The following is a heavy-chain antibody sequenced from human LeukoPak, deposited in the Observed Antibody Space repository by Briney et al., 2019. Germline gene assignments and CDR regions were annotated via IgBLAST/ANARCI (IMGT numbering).Heavy chain of an antibody. D-gene: IGHD3-10*01. V-gene: IGHV3-13*01. CDR3: ARGRGWGTFEI. Sequence: GGSLRLSCAAPGFTFSSYDMHWVRHGTEKGLEWVSAIGTAGDTYNPGAVKGRFTTSRENDKNSLYLQMSSRRVGDTAVYYCARGRGWGTFEIWGKGTMVTVSS. CDR1: GFTFSSYD. J-gene: IGHJ3*02. CDR2: IGTAGDT.